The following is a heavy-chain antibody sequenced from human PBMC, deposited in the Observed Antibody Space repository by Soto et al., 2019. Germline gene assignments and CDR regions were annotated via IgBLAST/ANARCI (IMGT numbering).Heavy chain of an antibody. CDR2: ISGSGGST. Sequence: EVQLLESGGGLVQPGGSLRLSCAASGFTFSAYAMSWVRQAPGKGLEWASAISGSGGSTHYADSVKGRFTISRHNSKSTLYLQMNSRSAEDTAVYYCAKGRAATEYSSSSDVWGKGITVTVSS. J-gene: IGHJ6*04. D-gene: IGHD6-6*01. V-gene: IGHV3-23*01. CDR3: AKGRAATEYSSSSDV. CDR1: GFTFSAYA.